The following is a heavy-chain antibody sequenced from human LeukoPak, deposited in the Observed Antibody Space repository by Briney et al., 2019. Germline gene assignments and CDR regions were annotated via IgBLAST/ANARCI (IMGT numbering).Heavy chain of an antibody. D-gene: IGHD2-15*01. CDR2: ISDDERNK. V-gene: IGHV3-30*04. CDR3: ANGWSPDY. J-gene: IGHJ4*02. CDR1: GFPFSSYA. Sequence: GGSLRLSCAASGFPFSSYAMHWVRQAPGKGLEWVALISDDERNKYYADSVKGRFTISRDNSKNTLYLQMNSLRAEDTAVYHCANGWSPDYWGRGTLVTVSS.